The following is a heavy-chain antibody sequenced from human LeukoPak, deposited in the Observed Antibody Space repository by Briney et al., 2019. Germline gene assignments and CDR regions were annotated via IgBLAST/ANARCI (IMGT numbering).Heavy chain of an antibody. Sequence: GGSLRLSCSASGFAFSRDWMSWVRQAPGKGLGCVAKIKPDGSENYYMDSVKGRFTISRDNSKNSLFLHLTSLRAEDTVIYFCAREVWWRFDISGQRSLATVSS. CDR3: AREVWWRFDI. CDR1: GFAFSRDW. D-gene: IGHD4/OR15-4a*01. J-gene: IGHJ4*02. V-gene: IGHV3-7*01. CDR2: IKPDGSEN.